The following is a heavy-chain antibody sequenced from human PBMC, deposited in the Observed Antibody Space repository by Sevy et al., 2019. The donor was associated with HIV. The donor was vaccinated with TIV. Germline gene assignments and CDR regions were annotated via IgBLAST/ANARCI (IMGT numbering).Heavy chain of an antibody. Sequence: GGSLILSCAASGFTFSRFWMSWVRHAPGKGLEWVANINQDGSERYYVDSVKGRFTISRDNAKNSLYLQMNSLRGEDTAVFFCARGGVLEWPLGPFDYWGQGTLVTVSS. CDR3: ARGGVLEWPLGPFDY. CDR2: INQDGSER. CDR1: GFTFSRFW. J-gene: IGHJ4*02. V-gene: IGHV3-7*03. D-gene: IGHD3-3*01.